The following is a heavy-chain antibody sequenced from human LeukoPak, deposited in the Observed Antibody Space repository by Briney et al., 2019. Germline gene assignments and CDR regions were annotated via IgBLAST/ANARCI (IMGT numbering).Heavy chain of an antibody. V-gene: IGHV3-74*01. CDR2: ISTDGSRP. CDR1: QFTFSNYA. Sequence: GGSLRLSCAASQFTFSNYAMSWVRHAPGKGLVWVSGISTDGSRPRYADSVNGRFTISRDNAKNTLYLQMNSLRAEDTAVYFCVRDGQGSTPLDYWGQGALVTVSS. J-gene: IGHJ4*02. CDR3: VRDGQGSTPLDY. D-gene: IGHD2-15*01.